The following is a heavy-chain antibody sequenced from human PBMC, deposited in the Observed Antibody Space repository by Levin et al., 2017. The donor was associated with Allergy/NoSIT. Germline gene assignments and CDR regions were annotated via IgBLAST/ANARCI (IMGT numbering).Heavy chain of an antibody. D-gene: IGHD3-9*01. CDR2: MNPNGTFT. CDR3: VRGAEHDLVFAWVTDFQYGINV. V-gene: IGHV1-8*01. Sequence: GASVKVSCKASGYRFITYDINWVRQAAGKGLEWMGWMNPNGTFTGYAQRFQGRVTMTSDTSRSTAYMELSSLTSEDTAMYYCVRGAEHDLVFAWVTDFQYGINVWGQGTAVTVSS. J-gene: IGHJ6*02. CDR1: GYRFITYD.